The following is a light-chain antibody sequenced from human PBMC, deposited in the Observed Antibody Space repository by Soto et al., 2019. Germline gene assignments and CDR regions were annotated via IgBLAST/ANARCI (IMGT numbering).Light chain of an antibody. CDR3: QQYSTYWT. J-gene: IGKJ1*01. Sequence: DIQMTQSPSTLSASIGDRVIITCLASQILNSWLAWYQHQPVKSPNLLIYDASSLESGVPSSFSGSGSGTEFTLTISSLQPDDFATYYCQQYSTYWTFGQGTKVDIK. CDR1: QILNSW. CDR2: DAS. V-gene: IGKV1-5*01.